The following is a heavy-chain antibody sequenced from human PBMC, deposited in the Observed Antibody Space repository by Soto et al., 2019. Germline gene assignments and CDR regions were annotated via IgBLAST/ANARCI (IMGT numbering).Heavy chain of an antibody. Sequence: GGSLRLSCAASGFTFSSYAMHWVRQAPGKGLEWVAVISYDGSNKYYADSVKGRFTISRDNSKNTLYLQMNSLRAEDTAVYYCARDERGEGGQLAGYFDYWGQGTLVTVSS. D-gene: IGHD6-6*01. CDR3: ARDERGEGGQLAGYFDY. J-gene: IGHJ4*03. V-gene: IGHV3-30-3*01. CDR2: ISYDGSNK. CDR1: GFTFSSYA.